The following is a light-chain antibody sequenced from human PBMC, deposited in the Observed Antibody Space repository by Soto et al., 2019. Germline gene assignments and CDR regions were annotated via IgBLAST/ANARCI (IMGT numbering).Light chain of an antibody. CDR3: SLYTTTFL. Sequence: QSALTQPPSVSGSPGQSVTISCTGTSSDVGSYNRVSWYQQSPGTAPKLMIYEVTNRPSGVPDRFSGSKSGNTASLTISGLQAEDEADYYCSLYTTTFLFGGGTKLTVL. J-gene: IGLJ2*01. CDR1: SSDVGSYNR. V-gene: IGLV2-18*01. CDR2: EVT.